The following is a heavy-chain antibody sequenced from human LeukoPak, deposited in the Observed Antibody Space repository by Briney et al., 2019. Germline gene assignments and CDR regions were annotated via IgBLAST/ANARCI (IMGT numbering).Heavy chain of an antibody. CDR3: ARGPPFIVGTTRNWFDP. V-gene: IGHV4-4*07. J-gene: IGHJ5*02. D-gene: IGHD1-26*01. CDR1: GGSISSYY. Sequence: SETLSLTCTVSGGSISSYYWNCIRQPAGKGLEWLGRIYTSGSTNYNPSLKSRVTMSVDTSKNQFSLKLSSVTAADTAVYYCARGPPFIVGTTRNWFDPWGQGTLVTVSS. CDR2: IYTSGST.